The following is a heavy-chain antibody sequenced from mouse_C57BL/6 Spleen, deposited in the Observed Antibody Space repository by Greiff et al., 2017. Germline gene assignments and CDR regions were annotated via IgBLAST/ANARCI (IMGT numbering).Heavy chain of an antibody. J-gene: IGHJ4*01. CDR1: GFTFSDYG. CDR2: ISSGSSTI. Sequence: EVQLMESGGGLVKPGGSLKLSCAASGFTFSDYGMHWVRQAPEKGLEWVAYISSGSSTIYYADTVKGRFTISRDNAKNTLFLQMTSLRSEDTAMYYCARHGTSYDMDYWGQGTSVTVSS. V-gene: IGHV5-17*01. CDR3: ARHGTSYDMDY. D-gene: IGHD1-1*01.